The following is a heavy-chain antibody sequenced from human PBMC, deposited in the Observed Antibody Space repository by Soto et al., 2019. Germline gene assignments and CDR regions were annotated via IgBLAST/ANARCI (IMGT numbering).Heavy chain of an antibody. CDR3: VKGVRKPGTIKGGGYSLGQ. D-gene: IGHD2-15*01. CDR1: GFTFDDHV. Sequence: EVRLVESGGGLVQPGRPLRLSCIASGFTFDDHVIHWVRRAPGKGLERVSGIQWSSGSLVYANSVKGRFTISRDNAKKSLYLQMYSLRRADTALYYWVKGVRKPGTIKGGGYSLGQWGKGNQVTVSS. CDR2: IQWSSGSL. J-gene: IGHJ4*02. V-gene: IGHV3-9*01.